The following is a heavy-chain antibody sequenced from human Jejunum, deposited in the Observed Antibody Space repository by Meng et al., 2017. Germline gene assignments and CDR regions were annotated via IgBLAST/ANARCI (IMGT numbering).Heavy chain of an antibody. CDR3: AKGPVKGYFDG. V-gene: IGHV3-23*01. CDR2: ISGSGGST. Sequence: GESLKISCEPSGFTFSTYAMGWVRQAPGKGLEWVSAISGSGGSTYYADSVKGRFTISRDNSKNTLYLQMNSLRAEDTAVYYCAKGPVKGYFDGWGQGTLVTVSS. J-gene: IGHJ4*02. CDR1: GFTFSTYA.